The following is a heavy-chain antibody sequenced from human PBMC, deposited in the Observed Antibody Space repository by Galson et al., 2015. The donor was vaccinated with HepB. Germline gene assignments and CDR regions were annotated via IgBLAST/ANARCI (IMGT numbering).Heavy chain of an antibody. CDR2: ISSRSSHI. D-gene: IGHD1-14*01. Sequence: SLRLSCAASGFTFSSYSMNWVRQAPGKGLEWVSSISSRSSHIYYVDSVKGRFTISRDNGKNSLYLQMNSLRAEDTAVYYCARDASSGDRVHYYGMGVWGQGTTVTVSS. CDR1: GFTFSSYS. V-gene: IGHV3-21*01. J-gene: IGHJ6*02. CDR3: ARDASSGDRVHYYGMGV.